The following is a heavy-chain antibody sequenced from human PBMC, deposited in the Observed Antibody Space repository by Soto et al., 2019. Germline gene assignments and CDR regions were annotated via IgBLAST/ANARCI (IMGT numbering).Heavy chain of an antibody. V-gene: IGHV4-34*01. CDR2: MSHSGGT. Sequence: QVQLQQWGAGLLKPSETLSLTCAVYGGSVSSGSYYWSWIRQPPGKGLEWIGEMSHSGGTHFNPSLKSRVNISVDTSKNQFSLKMSFVTAADTALYYCARVERGTATTGGYAFAIWGPGTMVSDSS. CDR3: ARVERGTATTGGYAFAI. D-gene: IGHD1-7*01. CDR1: GGSVSSGSYY. J-gene: IGHJ3*02.